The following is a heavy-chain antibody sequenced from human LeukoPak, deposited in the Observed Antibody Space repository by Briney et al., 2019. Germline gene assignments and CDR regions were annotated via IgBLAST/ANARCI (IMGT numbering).Heavy chain of an antibody. CDR1: GFTFSSYS. Sequence: PGGSLRLSCAASGFTFSSYSMNWVRQAPGKGLEWVSYISSSSTIYYADSVKGRFTISRDNAKNSLYLQMNSLRAEDTAVYYCARVASAGNWFDPWGQGTLVTVSS. CDR3: ARVASAGNWFDP. J-gene: IGHJ5*02. V-gene: IGHV3-48*01. CDR2: ISSSSTI.